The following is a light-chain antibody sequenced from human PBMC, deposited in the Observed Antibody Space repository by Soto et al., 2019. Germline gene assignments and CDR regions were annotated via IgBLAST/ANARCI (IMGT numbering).Light chain of an antibody. V-gene: IGKV3-11*01. J-gene: IGKJ4*01. CDR1: QSVSSD. CDR2: GAS. Sequence: EIVMTQSPATLSVYPVERANLSCRASQSVSSDLAWYQQKPGQSPRLLIYGASNRATGIPARFSGSGSGTDFTLTISSLEPEDFAVYYCQQRSNWPLTFGGGTKVDIK. CDR3: QQRSNWPLT.